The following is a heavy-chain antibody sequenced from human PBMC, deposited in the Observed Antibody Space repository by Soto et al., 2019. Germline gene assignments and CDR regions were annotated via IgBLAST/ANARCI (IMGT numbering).Heavy chain of an antibody. CDR3: ARDGPGYGGNLDY. J-gene: IGHJ4*02. V-gene: IGHV4-31*03. CDR2: IYYSGST. D-gene: IGHD2-15*01. CDR1: GGSISIGGCY. Sequence: PSVTLSLTCTVSGGSISIGGCYCLWIRQHPGKGLEWIGYIYYSGSTYYNPSLKSRVTISVDTSKNQFSLKLSSVTAADTAVYYCARDGPGYGGNLDYWGQGTLVTVSS.